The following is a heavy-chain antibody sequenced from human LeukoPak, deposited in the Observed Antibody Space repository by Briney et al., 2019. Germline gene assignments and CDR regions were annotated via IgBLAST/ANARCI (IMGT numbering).Heavy chain of an antibody. V-gene: IGHV3-9*01. D-gene: IGHD6-13*01. J-gene: IGHJ4*02. CDR3: AKTEGAQAGKGFDY. CDR2: ISWNSGSI. Sequence: PGGSLRLSCAASGFTFSSYSMNWVRQAPGKGLEWGSGISWNSGSIGYADSVKGRFTISRDNAKNSLYLQMNSLRAEDTALYYCAKTEGAQAGKGFDYWGQGTLVTVSS. CDR1: GFTFSSYS.